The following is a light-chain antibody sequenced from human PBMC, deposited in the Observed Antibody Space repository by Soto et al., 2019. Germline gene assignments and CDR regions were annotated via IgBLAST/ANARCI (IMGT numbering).Light chain of an antibody. Sequence: DIQMTQSPSSLSASVGDRVTITCRASQSISSYLNWYQQKPGKAPKLLIYAASSLQSGVPSRFSGSGSGTDFTLTISSLQPEDFATYYCQQSYSTPLTFGGGTKMETK. CDR3: QQSYSTPLT. V-gene: IGKV1-39*01. CDR2: AAS. CDR1: QSISSY. J-gene: IGKJ4*01.